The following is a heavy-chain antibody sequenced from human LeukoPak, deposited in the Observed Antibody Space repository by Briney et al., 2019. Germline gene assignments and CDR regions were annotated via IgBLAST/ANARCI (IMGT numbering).Heavy chain of an antibody. J-gene: IGHJ5*01. CDR3: ARDPGLGYSSGWFDY. CDR2: ISSSSSYI. Sequence: GGSLRLSCAASGFTFSSYAMNWVRQAPGKGLEWVSSISSSSSYIYYADSVKGRFTISRDNAKNSLYLQMNSLRAEDTAVYYCARDPGLGYSSGWFDYWGQGTLVTVSS. D-gene: IGHD6-19*01. V-gene: IGHV3-21*01. CDR1: GFTFSSYA.